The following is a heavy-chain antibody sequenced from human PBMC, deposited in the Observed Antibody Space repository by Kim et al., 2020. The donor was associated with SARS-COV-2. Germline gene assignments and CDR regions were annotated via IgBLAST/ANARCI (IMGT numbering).Heavy chain of an antibody. D-gene: IGHD6-19*01. J-gene: IGHJ6*02. Sequence: GGSLRLSCAASGFTFSSYWMHWVRQAPGKGLVWVSRINSDGSSTSYADSVKGRFTISRDNAKNTLYLQMNSLRAEDTAVYYCASVLPRSSGWLPNYYYYYGMDVWGQGTTVTVSS. CDR2: INSDGSST. CDR3: ASVLPRSSGWLPNYYYYYGMDV. CDR1: GFTFSSYW. V-gene: IGHV3-74*01.